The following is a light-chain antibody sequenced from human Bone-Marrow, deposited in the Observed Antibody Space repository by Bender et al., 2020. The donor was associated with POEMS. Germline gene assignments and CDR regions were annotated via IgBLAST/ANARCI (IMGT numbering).Light chain of an antibody. J-gene: IGLJ2*01. CDR2: ANG. Sequence: QSVLTQPPSVSGAPGQRVTISCTGSSSNIGAGHAVNWYQHLPGTAPKLLINANGHRPSGVPDRFSGSKSGSTASLTISGLQAEDEADYYCCSYAGITTLVFGGGTKLTVL. CDR1: SSNIGAGHA. V-gene: IGLV1-40*01. CDR3: CSYAGITTLV.